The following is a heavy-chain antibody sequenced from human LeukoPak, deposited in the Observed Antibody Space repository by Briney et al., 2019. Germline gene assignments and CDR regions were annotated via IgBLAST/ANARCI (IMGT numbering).Heavy chain of an antibody. CDR3: AKDRGYSSAQGLLDP. CDR1: GFTFSSYG. D-gene: IGHD5-18*01. J-gene: IGHJ5*02. V-gene: IGHV3-30*18. CDR2: ISYDGSNK. Sequence: GGSLRLSCTASGFTFSSYGMHWGRQAPRNGLEWVAVISYDGSNKYYADSVKGRFTISRDNSKNTLYLQMNSLRAEHTAVYHCAKDRGYSSAQGLLDPRPQETLVTVSS.